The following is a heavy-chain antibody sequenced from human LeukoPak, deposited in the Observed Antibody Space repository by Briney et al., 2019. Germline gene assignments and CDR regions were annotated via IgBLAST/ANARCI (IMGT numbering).Heavy chain of an antibody. CDR1: GGSISSYY. J-gene: IGHJ4*02. V-gene: IGHV4-4*07. Sequence: SETLSLTCTASGGSISSYYWSWIRQPAGKGLEWIGRIYTSGSTNYNPSLKSRVTMSVDTSKNQFSLKLSSVTAADTAVYYCASGNRGGSYYGGVSYWGQGTLVTVSS. CDR2: IYTSGST. CDR3: ASGNRGGSYYGGVSY. D-gene: IGHD1-26*01.